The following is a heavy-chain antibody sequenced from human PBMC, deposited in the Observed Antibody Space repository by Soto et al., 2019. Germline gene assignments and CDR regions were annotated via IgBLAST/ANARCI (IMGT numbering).Heavy chain of an antibody. Sequence: GGSLRLSCAASGFTFSSYGMHWVRQAPGKGLEWVAVISYDGSNKYYADSVKGRFTISRDNSKNTLYLQMNSLRAEDTAGYYCANDPRFYWWLYDYYYGMDVWGQGTTVTVSS. CDR2: ISYDGSNK. V-gene: IGHV3-30*18. CDR1: GFTFSSYG. D-gene: IGHD2-8*02. CDR3: ANDPRFYWWLYDYYYGMDV. J-gene: IGHJ6*02.